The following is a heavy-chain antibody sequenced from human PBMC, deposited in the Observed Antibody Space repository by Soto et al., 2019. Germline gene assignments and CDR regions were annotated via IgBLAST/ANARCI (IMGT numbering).Heavy chain of an antibody. Sequence: QVQLVQSGAEVKNPGASVKVSCKASGYTFTSYGISWVRQAPGQGLEWMGWISAYNGNTNYAQKLQGRVTMTTDTSTSKDYMELRHLRSDDTAVYYFARDGPYGDVYYFDYWGQGTLVTVSS. J-gene: IGHJ4*02. D-gene: IGHD4-17*01. CDR1: GYTFTSYG. CDR3: ARDGPYGDVYYFDY. V-gene: IGHV1-18*01. CDR2: ISAYNGNT.